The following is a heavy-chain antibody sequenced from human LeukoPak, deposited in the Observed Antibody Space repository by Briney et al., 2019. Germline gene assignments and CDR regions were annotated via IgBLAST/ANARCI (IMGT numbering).Heavy chain of an antibody. Sequence: ASVKVSCKASGYSFSSYGITWVRQAPGQGLEWMGWISAYNGNTNYAQRLQDRVTMTTDTSTSTAYMELRGLRSDDTAVYYCARDSSHNDYVLYYYGMDVWGQGTTVTVPS. J-gene: IGHJ6*02. CDR2: ISAYNGNT. V-gene: IGHV1-18*04. D-gene: IGHD4-17*01. CDR1: GYSFSSYG. CDR3: ARDSSHNDYVLYYYGMDV.